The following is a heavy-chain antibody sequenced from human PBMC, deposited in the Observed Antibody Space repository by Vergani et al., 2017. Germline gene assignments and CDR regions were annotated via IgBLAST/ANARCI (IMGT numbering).Heavy chain of an antibody. CDR3: ARVEGVVVIMSPRNAFDI. CDR1: GGTFSSYA. CDR2: IIPIFGTA. J-gene: IGHJ3*02. Sequence: QVQLVQSGAEVKKPGSSVKVSCKASGGTFSSYAISWVRQAPGKGLEWMGGIIPIFGTANYAQKFQGRVTITADESTSTAYMELSSLRSEDKAVYYCARVEGVVVIMSPRNAFDIWGQGTMVTVSS. V-gene: IGHV1-69*01. D-gene: IGHD3-22*01.